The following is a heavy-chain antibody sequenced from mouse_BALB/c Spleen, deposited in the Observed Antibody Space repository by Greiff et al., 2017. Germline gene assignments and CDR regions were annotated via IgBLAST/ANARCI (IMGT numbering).Heavy chain of an antibody. J-gene: IGHJ2*01. CDR3: ARDCNYRFDY. CDR1: GFTFSSFG. V-gene: IGHV5-17*02. CDR2: ISSGSSTI. D-gene: IGHD2-1*01. Sequence: EVKLVESGGGLVQPGGSRKLSCAASGFTFSSFGMHWVRQAPEKGLEWVAYISSGSSTIYYADTVKGRFTISRDNPKNTLFLQMTSLRSEDTAMYYCARDCNYRFDYWGQGTTLTVSS.